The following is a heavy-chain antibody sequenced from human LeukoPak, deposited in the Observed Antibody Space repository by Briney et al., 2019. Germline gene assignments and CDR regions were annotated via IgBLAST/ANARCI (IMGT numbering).Heavy chain of an antibody. CDR3: ARDNTGMWELGDFDY. CDR2: ISYDGSNK. V-gene: IGHV3-30*04. Sequence: GGSLRLSCAASGFTFSSYAMHWVRQAPGKGLEWVAVISYDGSNKYYADSVKGRFTISRDNAKNSLYLQMNSLRAEDTAVYYCARDNTGMWELGDFDYWGQGTLVTVSS. CDR1: GFTFSSYA. D-gene: IGHD1-26*01. J-gene: IGHJ4*02.